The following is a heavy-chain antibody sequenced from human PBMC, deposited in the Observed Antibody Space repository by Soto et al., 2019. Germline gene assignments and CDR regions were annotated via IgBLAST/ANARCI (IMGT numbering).Heavy chain of an antibody. CDR3: ARGMTIFGVVEP. V-gene: IGHV1-8*01. D-gene: IGHD3-3*01. CDR1: RYTFTSYD. Sequence: QVQLVQSGAEVKKPGASVKVSCKASRYTFTSYDLNWVRQATGPGLEWMGWMNPNSGNTGHAQKFQGRVTMTRNTSISTAYMERSSLRSEDTAVYYCARGMTIFGVVEPGGQGTLVTVSS. J-gene: IGHJ4*02. CDR2: MNPNSGNT.